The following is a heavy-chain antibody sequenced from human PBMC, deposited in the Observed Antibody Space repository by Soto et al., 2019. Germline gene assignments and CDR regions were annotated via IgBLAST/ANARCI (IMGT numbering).Heavy chain of an antibody. CDR2: VIPIFGTA. CDR1: GGTLSSYA. V-gene: IGHV1-69*06. D-gene: IGHD6-13*01. Sequence: SRKASGGTLSSYAISLVRQAPGQGLGWMGGVIPIFGTANYAQKFQGRVTITADKSTSTAYMELSSLRSEDTAVYYCARAEQIAAAGTYDYYYYYGRDVWGQGTTVTVSS. CDR3: ARAEQIAAAGTYDYYYYYGRDV. J-gene: IGHJ6*02.